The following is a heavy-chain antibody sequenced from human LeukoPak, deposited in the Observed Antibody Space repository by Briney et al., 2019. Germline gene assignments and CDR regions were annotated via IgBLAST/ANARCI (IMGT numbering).Heavy chain of an antibody. J-gene: IGHJ6*03. Sequence: SETLSLTCTVSGGSISSYYWSWIRQPPGKGLEWIGYIYYSGSTHYNPSLKSRVTISVDTSKNQFSLKLNSVTAADTAVYYCARSSEGRYYYDSSGYSYYYYYMDVWAKGPRSPSP. CDR2: IYYSGST. CDR3: ARSSEGRYYYDSSGYSYYYYYMDV. CDR1: GGSISSYY. V-gene: IGHV4-59*01. D-gene: IGHD3-22*01.